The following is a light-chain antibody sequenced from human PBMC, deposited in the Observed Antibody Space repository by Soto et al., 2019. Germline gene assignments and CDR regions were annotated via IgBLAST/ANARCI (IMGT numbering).Light chain of an antibody. CDR3: QQYNSWLWT. V-gene: IGKV3-15*01. J-gene: IGKJ1*01. Sequence: EIVLTQSPGTLSLSPVERATLSCRASQSVSNNYLAWYQQKPGQAPRLLIYGASTRATGIPARFSGSGSGTEFTLIISSLQSEDSAVYYCQQYNSWLWTFGQGTKVDIK. CDR2: GAS. CDR1: QSVSNN.